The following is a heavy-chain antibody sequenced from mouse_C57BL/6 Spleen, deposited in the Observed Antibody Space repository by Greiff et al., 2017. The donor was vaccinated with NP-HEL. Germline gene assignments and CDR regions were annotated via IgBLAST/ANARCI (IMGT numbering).Heavy chain of an antibody. CDR2: IWSDGST. CDR1: GFSLTSYG. Sequence: VQLQESGPGLVAPSQSLSITCTVSGFSLTSYGVHWVRQPPGKGLEWLVVIWSDGSTTYNSALKSRLSISKDNSKSQVFLKMNSLQTDDTAMYYCARHARSPYYYAMDYWGQGTSVTVSS. J-gene: IGHJ4*01. CDR3: ARHARSPYYYAMDY. V-gene: IGHV2-6-1*01.